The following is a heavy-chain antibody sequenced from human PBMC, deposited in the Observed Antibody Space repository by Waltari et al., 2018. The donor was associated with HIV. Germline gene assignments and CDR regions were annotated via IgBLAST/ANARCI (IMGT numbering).Heavy chain of an antibody. J-gene: IGHJ6*02. CDR3: ARDRVVAAVSQTTVAGVNWDGMDV. V-gene: IGHV3-21*01. CDR2: ISSSSSYI. Sequence: PGKGLEWVSSISSSSSYIYYADSVKGRFTISRDNAKNSLYLQMNSLRAEDTAVYYCARDRVVAAVSQTTVAGVNWDGMDVWGQGTTVTVSS. D-gene: IGHD2-15*01.